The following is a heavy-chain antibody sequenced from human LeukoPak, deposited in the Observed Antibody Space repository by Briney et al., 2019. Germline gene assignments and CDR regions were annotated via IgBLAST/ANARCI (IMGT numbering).Heavy chain of an antibody. D-gene: IGHD1-26*01. V-gene: IGHV4-59*01. CDR2: IYYSGST. J-gene: IGHJ4*02. CDR1: GGSISSYY. CDR3: ARFLGGSYYGDTKYYFDY. Sequence: SETLSLTCTVSGGSISSYYWSWNRQPPGKGLEWIGYIYYSGSTNYNPSLKSRVTISVDTSKNQFSLKLSSVTAADTAVYYCARFLGGSYYGDTKYYFDYWGQGTLVTVSS.